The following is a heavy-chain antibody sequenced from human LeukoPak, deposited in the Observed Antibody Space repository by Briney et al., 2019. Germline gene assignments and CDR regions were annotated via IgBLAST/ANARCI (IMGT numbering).Heavy chain of an antibody. CDR3: AKDRKNYDFWSGYYSEYFQH. CDR1: GFTFSSYG. V-gene: IGHV3-30*02. D-gene: IGHD3-3*01. CDR2: IRYDGSNK. J-gene: IGHJ1*01. Sequence: GSLRLSXAASGFTFSSYGMHWIRQAPGKGLEWVAFIRYDGSNKYYADSVKGRFTISRDNSKNTLYLQMNSLRAEDTVVYYCAKDRKNYDFWSGYYSEYFQHWGQGTLVTVSS.